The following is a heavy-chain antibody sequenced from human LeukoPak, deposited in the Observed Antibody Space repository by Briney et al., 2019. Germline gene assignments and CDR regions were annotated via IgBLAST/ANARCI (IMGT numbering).Heavy chain of an antibody. D-gene: IGHD3-10*01. Sequence: ETLSLTCTVSGGSISSYFWSWIRQPPGKGLEWMGIIYPGDSDTRYSPSFQGQVTISADKSISTAYLQWSSLKASDTAMYYCARHPYGSGSYEYFDYWGQGTLVTVSS. J-gene: IGHJ4*02. CDR1: GGSISSYF. CDR2: IYPGDSDT. CDR3: ARHPYGSGSYEYFDY. V-gene: IGHV5-51*01.